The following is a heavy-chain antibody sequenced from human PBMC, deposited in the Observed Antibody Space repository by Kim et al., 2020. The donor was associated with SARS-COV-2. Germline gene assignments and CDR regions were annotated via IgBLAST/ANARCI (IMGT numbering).Heavy chain of an antibody. CDR1: GYTFTSYY. CDR3: ARDLAYCSGGSCYIGYYGMDV. Sequence: ASVKVSCKASGYTFTSYYMHWVRQAPGQGLEWMGIINPSGGSTSYAQKFQGRVTMTRDTSTSTVYMELSSLRSEGTAVYYCARDLAYCSGGSCYIGYYGMDVWGQGTTVTVS. CDR2: INPSGGST. D-gene: IGHD2-15*01. V-gene: IGHV1-46*01. J-gene: IGHJ6*02.